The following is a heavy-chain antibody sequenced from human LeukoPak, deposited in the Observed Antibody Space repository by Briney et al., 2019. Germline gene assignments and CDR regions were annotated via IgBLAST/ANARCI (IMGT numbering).Heavy chain of an antibody. CDR2: ISYDGNDK. Sequence: PGGSLRLSCAASGFTFSSYGIHWVRQAPGKGLEWVTLISYDGNDKYYADSVKGRFTISRDNSKNTLYLQMNSLRAEDTAVYYCAKECCSSSAFDYWGQGTLVTVSP. CDR3: AKECCSSSAFDY. V-gene: IGHV3-30*18. J-gene: IGHJ4*02. D-gene: IGHD6-6*01. CDR1: GFTFSSYG.